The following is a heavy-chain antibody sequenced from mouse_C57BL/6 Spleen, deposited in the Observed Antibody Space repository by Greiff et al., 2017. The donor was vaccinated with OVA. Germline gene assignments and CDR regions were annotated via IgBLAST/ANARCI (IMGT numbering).Heavy chain of an antibody. CDR2: FYPGSGSI. V-gene: IGHV1-62-2*01. J-gene: IGHJ1*03. CDR3: ARHEGTITTVVATGFDV. D-gene: IGHD1-1*01. Sequence: VQLQQSGAELVKPGASVKLSCKASGYTFTEYTIHWVKQRSGQGLEWIGWFYPGSGSIKYNEKFKDKATLTADKSSSTVYMELSRVTSEDSAVYFWARHEGTITTVVATGFDVWGTGTTVTVSS. CDR1: GYTFTEYT.